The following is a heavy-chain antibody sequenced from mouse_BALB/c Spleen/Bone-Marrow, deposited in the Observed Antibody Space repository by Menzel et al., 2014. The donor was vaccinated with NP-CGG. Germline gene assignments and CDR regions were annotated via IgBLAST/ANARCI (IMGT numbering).Heavy chain of an antibody. CDR3: TRLPH. CDR2: INPSNGGT. J-gene: IGHJ4*01. D-gene: IGHD5-1*01. V-gene: IGHV1S81*02. CDR1: GYTFTSYY. Sequence: QLQESGAELVKPGASVKLSCKASGYTFTSYYMYWVKQRPGQGLEWIGEINPSNGGTNFNEKLKSRATLTVDKSSSTAYMQLSSLTSEDSAVYYCTRLPHWGQGTSVTVSS.